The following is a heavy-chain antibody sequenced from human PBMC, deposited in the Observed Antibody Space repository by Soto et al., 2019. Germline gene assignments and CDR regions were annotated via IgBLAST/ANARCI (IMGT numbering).Heavy chain of an antibody. V-gene: IGHV4-39*01. D-gene: IGHD5-18*01. CDR1: GGSISSSSYY. CDR3: ARQYSLYYFDY. J-gene: IGHJ4*02. Sequence: SETLSLTCTVSGGSISSSSYYWGWIRQPPGKGLEWIGSIYYSGSTYYNPSLKSRVTISVDTSKNQFSLKLSSVTAADTAVYYCARQYSLYYFDYWGQGTLVTVSS. CDR2: IYYSGST.